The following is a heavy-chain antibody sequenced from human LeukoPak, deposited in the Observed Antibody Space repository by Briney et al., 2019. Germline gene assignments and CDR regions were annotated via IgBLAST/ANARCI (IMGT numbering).Heavy chain of an antibody. CDR1: GITFSNYG. V-gene: IGHV3-30*18. D-gene: IGHD5/OR15-5a*01. CDR2: ISDDGGNL. Sequence: QPGRSLTLSCTTSGITFSNYGMHWARQAPGKGLEWVAVISDDGGNLHYANSVKGRFTISRDNSNNTLILHMNSLRAEDTAVYYCGKGPGYSVYDNLPHHWGQGTLVIVSS. CDR3: GKGPGYSVYDNLPHH. J-gene: IGHJ5*02.